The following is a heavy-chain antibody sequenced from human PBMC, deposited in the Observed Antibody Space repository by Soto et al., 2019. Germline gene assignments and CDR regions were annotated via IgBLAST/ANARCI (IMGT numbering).Heavy chain of an antibody. J-gene: IGHJ4*02. Sequence: QVQLQQWGAGLLKPSETLSLTCAVYGGSFSGYYWSWIRQPPGKGLEWIGEINHSGSTNYNPSLKSRVTISVDTSKHQFSLKLSSVTAADTAVYYRARFSPTYSNYAYWGQGTLVTVSS. CDR3: ARFSPTYSNYAY. D-gene: IGHD4-4*01. CDR1: GGSFSGYY. CDR2: INHSGST. V-gene: IGHV4-34*01.